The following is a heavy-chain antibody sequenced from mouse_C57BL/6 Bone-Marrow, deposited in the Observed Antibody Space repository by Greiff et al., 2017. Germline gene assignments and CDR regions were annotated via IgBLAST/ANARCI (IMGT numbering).Heavy chain of an antibody. CDR2: IYPGGGYT. J-gene: IGHJ4*01. Sequence: VQLQQSGAELVRPGTSVKMSCKASGYTFTNYWIGWAKQRPGHGLEWIGDIYPGGGYTNYNEKFKGKATLTADKSSSTAYMQFSSLASEDSAIYCSARLGTGTYAMDNWGQGTSVTVSS. V-gene: IGHV1-63*01. D-gene: IGHD4-1*01. CDR1: GYTFTNYW. CDR3: ARLGTGTYAMDN.